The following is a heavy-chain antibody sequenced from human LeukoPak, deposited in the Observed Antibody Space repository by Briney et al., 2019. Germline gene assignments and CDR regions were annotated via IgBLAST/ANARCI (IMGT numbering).Heavy chain of an antibody. D-gene: IGHD6-19*01. V-gene: IGHV1-2*02. J-gene: IGHJ4*02. Sequence: ASVKVSCKASGYTFTGYYMHWVRQAPGQGLEWMGWVDPKSGGTKCAQKFQGRVTMTSDTSISTGYMKLNRLRSDDTAVYFCARWRGYASDWSGPFDDWGQGTLVTVSS. CDR1: GYTFTGYY. CDR3: ARWRGYASDWSGPFDD. CDR2: VDPKSGGT.